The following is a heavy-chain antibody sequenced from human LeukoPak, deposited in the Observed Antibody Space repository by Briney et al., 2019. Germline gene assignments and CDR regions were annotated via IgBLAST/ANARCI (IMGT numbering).Heavy chain of an antibody. CDR2: ISYDGSNK. Sequence: GGSLRLSCAASGFTFSSYAMHWVRQAPGKGLEWVAVISYDGSNKYYADSVKGRFTISRDNSKNTLYLQMNSLRAEDTAVYYCARDLRYCSSTSCWGQGTLATVSS. V-gene: IGHV3-30-3*01. J-gene: IGHJ4*02. CDR1: GFTFSSYA. CDR3: ARDLRYCSSTSC. D-gene: IGHD2-2*01.